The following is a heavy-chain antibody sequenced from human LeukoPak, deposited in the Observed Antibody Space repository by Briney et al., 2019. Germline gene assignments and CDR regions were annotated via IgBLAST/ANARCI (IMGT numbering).Heavy chain of an antibody. D-gene: IGHD6-13*01. CDR1: GFIVSHNY. CDR3: ARGPRYSFY. J-gene: IGHJ4*02. V-gene: IGHV3-53*01. Sequence: GGSLRLSCAASGFIVSHNYMTWVRQAPGKGLEWIAVIYIDGTTYYADSVKGRFTISRDQANNTLYLQMNTLRDEDTAVYYCARGPRYSFYWGQGTLVSVSS. CDR2: IYIDGTT.